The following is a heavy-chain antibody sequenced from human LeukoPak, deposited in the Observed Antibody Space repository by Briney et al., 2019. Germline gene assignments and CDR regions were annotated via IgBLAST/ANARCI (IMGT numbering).Heavy chain of an antibody. CDR1: GFTVSSNY. Sequence: GGSLRLSCAASGFTVSSNYMSWVRQAPGKGLEWVSVIYSGGSTYYADSVKGRFTISRDNSKNTLYLQMNSLRAEDTAVYYCARGGTFSEGSGSYYYYYYYMDVWGKGTTVTISS. D-gene: IGHD3-10*01. J-gene: IGHJ6*03. V-gene: IGHV3-66*01. CDR2: IYSGGST. CDR3: ARGGTFSEGSGSYYYYYYYMDV.